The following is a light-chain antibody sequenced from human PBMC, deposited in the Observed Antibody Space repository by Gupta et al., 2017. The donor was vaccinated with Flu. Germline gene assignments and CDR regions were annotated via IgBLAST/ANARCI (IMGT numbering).Light chain of an antibody. Sequence: QSALTPASSVSGSPGQSVTISCTGTSSDVGSYNDVSWYQQPPGTPPHLMLYDVRNRPSGASNRFAANKAGTTAFPTISGLQAEDEAYYYSTSYTSSSTLVFGGGTKLTVL. CDR2: DVR. CDR3: TSYTSSSTLV. CDR1: SSDVGSYND. V-gene: IGLV2-14*01. J-gene: IGLJ2*01.